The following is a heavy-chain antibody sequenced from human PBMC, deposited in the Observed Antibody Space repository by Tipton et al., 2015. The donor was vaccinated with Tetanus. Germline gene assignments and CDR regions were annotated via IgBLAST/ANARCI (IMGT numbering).Heavy chain of an antibody. J-gene: IGHJ4*02. D-gene: IGHD3-10*01. CDR3: ARSFRPRRVTMIRGALGYFDY. Sequence: TLSLTCTVSDGSLGTFYWTWIRQPPGKGPEWIGYIYHSGGTYYSPSLKSRLSMSVDTSKSQFSLNLSSVTAADTAVYFCARSFRPRRVTMIRGALGYFDYWGQGALVTVSS. CDR2: IYHSGGT. V-gene: IGHV4-30-4*08. CDR1: DGSLGTFY.